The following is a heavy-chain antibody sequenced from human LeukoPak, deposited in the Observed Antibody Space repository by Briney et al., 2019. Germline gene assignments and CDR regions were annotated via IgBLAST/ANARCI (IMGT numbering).Heavy chain of an antibody. J-gene: IGHJ4*02. CDR3: ARGGVDSSGYRH. V-gene: IGHV4-34*01. Sequence: PSETLSLTCAVYGGSFSGYYWSWIRQPPGKGLEWIGEINHSGSTNYNPSLKSRVTISVDTSKNQFSLKLSSVTAADTAVYYCARGGVDSSGYRHWGQGTLVTVSS. CDR1: GGSFSGYY. D-gene: IGHD3-22*01. CDR2: INHSGST.